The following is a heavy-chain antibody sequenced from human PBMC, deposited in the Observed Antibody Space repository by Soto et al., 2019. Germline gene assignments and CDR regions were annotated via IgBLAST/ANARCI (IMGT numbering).Heavy chain of an antibody. CDR2: ISGSGGST. Sequence: GGSLRLSCAASGFTFSSYAMSWVRQAPGKGLEWVSAISGSGGSTYYADSVKGRFTISRDNSKNTLYLQMNSLRAEDTAVYYCAKVRGDLNYDFWSGYYYFDYWGQGTLVTVSS. J-gene: IGHJ4*02. CDR1: GFTFSSYA. CDR3: AKVRGDLNYDFWSGYYYFDY. V-gene: IGHV3-23*01. D-gene: IGHD3-3*01.